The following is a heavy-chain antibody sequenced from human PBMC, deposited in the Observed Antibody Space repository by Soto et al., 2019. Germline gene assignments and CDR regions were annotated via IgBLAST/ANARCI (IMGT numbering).Heavy chain of an antibody. V-gene: IGHV3-30*18. Sequence: QLVESGGGVVQPGRSLRLSCVASDFSFRRYGMHWVRQAPGKGLEWMAVISYDGNNKYCADSVKGRFTISRDNSKNTLYLQMNSLRPEDTAVYYCAKLEGLGSGTSLGWFDSWGQGTLVTVSP. CDR2: ISYDGNNK. J-gene: IGHJ5*01. CDR1: DFSFRRYG. D-gene: IGHD3-3*01. CDR3: AKLEGLGSGTSLGWFDS.